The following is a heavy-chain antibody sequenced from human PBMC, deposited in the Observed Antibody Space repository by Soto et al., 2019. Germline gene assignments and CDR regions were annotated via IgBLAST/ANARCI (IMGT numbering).Heavy chain of an antibody. CDR1: GFTVSNNY. D-gene: IGHD3-3*01. V-gene: IGHV3-66*01. CDR3: KGGFGVNRS. J-gene: IGHJ5*02. Sequence: EVQLVESGGGLVQPGGSLRLSCAASGFTVSNNYMGWVRQAPGKGLEWVSLIYRGGAIYYADSVRGRFTISRDNSRNMVYLQMSSLRDEDTAVYYCKGGFGVNRSWGQGTLVTVSS. CDR2: IYRGGAI.